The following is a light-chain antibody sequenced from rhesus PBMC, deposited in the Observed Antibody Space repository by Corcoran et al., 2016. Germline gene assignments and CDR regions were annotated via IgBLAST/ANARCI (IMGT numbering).Light chain of an antibody. CDR1: QSISSW. CDR2: KAS. V-gene: IGKV1-22*01. Sequence: DIQMTQSPSSLSASVGDTVTITCRASQSISSWLAWYQQKPEKAPKLPNYKASRWQSGVPSSFSGSGSGTDLTLTISSLQSEDFATYYCQQYSSSHSFGQGTKVEIK. CDR3: QQYSSSHS. J-gene: IGKJ2*01.